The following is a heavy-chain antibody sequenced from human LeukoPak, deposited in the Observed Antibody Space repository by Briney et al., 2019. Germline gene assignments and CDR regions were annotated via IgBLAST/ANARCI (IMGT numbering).Heavy chain of an antibody. CDR2: AYDTGST. CDR1: GDSISAGNYY. D-gene: IGHD6-19*01. CDR3: ARIVGSEGYSSGWYDY. V-gene: IGHV4-61*02. Sequence: SQTLSLTCTVSGDSISAGNYYWSWIRQPAGKGLEWVGRAYDTGSTWHSPSLKDRGTISIDTSKNQFSVNLNSVNAADTAVYFCARIVGSEGYSSGWYDYWGPGILVTVSS. J-gene: IGHJ4*02.